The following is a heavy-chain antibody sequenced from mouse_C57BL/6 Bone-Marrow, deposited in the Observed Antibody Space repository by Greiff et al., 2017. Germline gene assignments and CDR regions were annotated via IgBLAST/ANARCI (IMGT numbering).Heavy chain of an antibody. CDR1: GFTIKNTY. Sequence: VQLQQSVAELVRPGASVKLSCTASGFTIKNTYMHWVKQRPEQGLEWIGRIDPANGNTKYAPKFQGKATITADTSSNTAYLQLSSLTSEDPAIYYCARLGRDCAMDYWGQGTSVTVSS. CDR3: ARLGRDCAMDY. J-gene: IGHJ4*01. CDR2: IDPANGNT. V-gene: IGHV14-3*01.